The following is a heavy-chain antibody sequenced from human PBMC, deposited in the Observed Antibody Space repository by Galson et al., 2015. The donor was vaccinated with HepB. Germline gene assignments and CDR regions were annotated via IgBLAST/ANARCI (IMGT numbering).Heavy chain of an antibody. Sequence: SVKVSCKASGGTFSSYTISWVRQAPGQGLEWMGRIIPILGIANYAQKFQGRVTTTADKSTSTAYMELSSLRSEDTAVYYCAREGGGIAVAGSDYWGQGTLVTVSS. J-gene: IGHJ4*02. V-gene: IGHV1-69*04. CDR2: IIPILGIA. D-gene: IGHD6-19*01. CDR1: GGTFSSYT. CDR3: AREGGGIAVAGSDY.